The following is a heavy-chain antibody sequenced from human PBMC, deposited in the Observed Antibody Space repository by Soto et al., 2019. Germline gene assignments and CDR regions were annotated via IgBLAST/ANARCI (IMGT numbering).Heavy chain of an antibody. Sequence: QLQLAQSGADVKKAGSSVKVSCKASGGTLSNSAFSWVRQAPGQGLEWMGGIIPVFGIVNYAQTFQDRVTITADESTSTAYMELRSLRSEDTAVYFCATGRIVVVGSRAYYGMDVWGQGTTVTV. CDR3: ATGRIVVVGSRAYYGMDV. D-gene: IGHD3-22*01. CDR2: IIPVFGIV. V-gene: IGHV1-69*19. CDR1: GGTLSNSA. J-gene: IGHJ6*02.